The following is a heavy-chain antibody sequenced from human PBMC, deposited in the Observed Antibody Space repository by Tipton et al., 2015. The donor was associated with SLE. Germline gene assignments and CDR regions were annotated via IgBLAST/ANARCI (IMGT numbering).Heavy chain of an antibody. CDR2: IDNSGNT. CDR1: GGSINYHY. D-gene: IGHD5/OR15-5a*01. V-gene: IGHV4-59*11. CDR3: ARDIHGMQVSDYFDY. Sequence: LRLSCSVSGGSINYHYWSWIRQPPGKGLEWIGHIDNSGNTNYNPSLRSRVTISKDTSNNQFSLNLSSVTAADTAIYYCARDIHGMQVSDYFDYWGQGTLVTVSS. J-gene: IGHJ4*02.